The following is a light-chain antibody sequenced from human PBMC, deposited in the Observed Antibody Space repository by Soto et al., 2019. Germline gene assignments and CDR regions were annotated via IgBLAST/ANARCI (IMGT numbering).Light chain of an antibody. CDR1: SSNIGSNT. Sequence: QSVLTQPPSASGTPGQRVTISCSGGSSNIGSNTVNWYQQLPGTAPKLLIYGNSNRPSGVPDRFSGSKSGTSASLAITGLQAEDEADYYCQSYDSSLSGHVVFGGGTKLTVL. CDR2: GNS. J-gene: IGLJ2*01. V-gene: IGLV1-40*01. CDR3: QSYDSSLSGHVV.